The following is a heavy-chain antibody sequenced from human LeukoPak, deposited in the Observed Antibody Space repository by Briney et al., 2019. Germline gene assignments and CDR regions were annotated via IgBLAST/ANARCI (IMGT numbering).Heavy chain of an antibody. CDR1: GFTFSSYW. J-gene: IGHJ5*02. CDR2: IKQDGSEK. Sequence: GGSLRLSCAASGFTFSSYWMSWVRQAPGKGLEWVANIKQDGSEKYYVDSVKGRFTISRDNAKKSMYLTMNSLRVEDTAVYYCVREVLYYYGAERLFWFDPWGQGTLVTVSS. D-gene: IGHD3-10*01. V-gene: IGHV3-7*01. CDR3: VREVLYYYGAERLFWFDP.